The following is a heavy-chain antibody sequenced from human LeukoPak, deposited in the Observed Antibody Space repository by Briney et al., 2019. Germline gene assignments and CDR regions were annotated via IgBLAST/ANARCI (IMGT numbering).Heavy chain of an antibody. CDR2: ISSDGSVK. D-gene: IGHD2/OR15-2a*01. CDR1: GFTFSSYS. Sequence: GGSLRLSCAASGFTFSSYSIHWVRQAPGKGLEWVAVISSDGSVKYYADSVKGRFTISRDNSKNTLYLQLNSLRAEDTAVYYCARVSFCPRCHFDYWGQGTLVTVSS. J-gene: IGHJ4*02. CDR3: ARVSFCPRCHFDY. V-gene: IGHV3-30-3*01.